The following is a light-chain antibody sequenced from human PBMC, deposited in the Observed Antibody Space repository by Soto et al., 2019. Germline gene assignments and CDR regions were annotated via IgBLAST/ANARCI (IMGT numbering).Light chain of an antibody. Sequence: QSALIQPASVSGSPGQSITISCTGTSSDVGGSNYVSWYQHHPPRAPKLLIYEVSYRPSGVSNRFSGSKSGNMASLTISGLQAEDEADYYCSSYTSSNTLEVFGSGTKVT. CDR3: SSYTSSNTLEV. J-gene: IGLJ1*01. CDR2: EVS. V-gene: IGLV2-14*01. CDR1: SSDVGGSNY.